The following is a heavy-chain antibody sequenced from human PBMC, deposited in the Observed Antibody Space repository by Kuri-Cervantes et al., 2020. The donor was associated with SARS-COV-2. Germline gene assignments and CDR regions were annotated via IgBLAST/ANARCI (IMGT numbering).Heavy chain of an antibody. Sequence: GGSLRLSCAASGFTFSSYWMHWVRQAPGKGLVWVSRINSDGSSTSYADSVKGRFTISRDNAKNSLYLQMNSLRAEDTALYYCAIEIGYCSSTSCYKYFQHWGQGTLVTVSS. D-gene: IGHD2-2*02. CDR3: AIEIGYCSSTSCYKYFQH. CDR1: GFTFSSYW. J-gene: IGHJ1*01. CDR2: INSDGSST. V-gene: IGHV3-74*01.